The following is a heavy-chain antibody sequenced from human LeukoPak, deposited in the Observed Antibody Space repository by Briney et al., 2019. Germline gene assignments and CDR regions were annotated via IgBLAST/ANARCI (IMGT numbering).Heavy chain of an antibody. CDR2: TYYRSRWYT. V-gene: IGHV6-1*01. CDR1: GDSVSNYSAA. CDR3: GRSLRGAYLGALDY. Sequence: SQTLSLTCAISGDSVSNYSAAWEWIRQSPSRGLEWLGRTYYRSRWYTDYAPSVRSPVTISADTSKNQFSLQLNSVSPEDTAMYYCGRSLRGAYLGALDYWGQGTLLTASS. J-gene: IGHJ4*02. D-gene: IGHD7-27*01.